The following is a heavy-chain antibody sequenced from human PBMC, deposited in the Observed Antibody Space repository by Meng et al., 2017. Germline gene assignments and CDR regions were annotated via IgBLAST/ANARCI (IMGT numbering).Heavy chain of an antibody. CDR3: ARDYGYCSSTSCLYGMDV. CDR1: GFTFSSYA. Sequence: GGSLRLSCAASGFTFSSYAMHWVRQAPGKGLEWVAVISYDGSNKYYADSVKGRFTISRDNSKNTLYLQMNSLRAEDTAVYYCARDYGYCSSTSCLYGMDVWGQGTTVTVSS. CDR2: ISYDGSNK. J-gene: IGHJ6*02. D-gene: IGHD2-2*01. V-gene: IGHV3-30*01.